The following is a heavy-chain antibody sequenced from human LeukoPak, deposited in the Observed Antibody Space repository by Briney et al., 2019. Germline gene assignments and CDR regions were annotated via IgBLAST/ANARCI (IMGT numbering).Heavy chain of an antibody. CDR3: AGDGGSTSPDWFDP. J-gene: IGHJ5*02. D-gene: IGHD2-2*01. CDR2: IIPILGIA. Sequence: SVKVSCKASGGTFSSYAISWVRQAPGQGLEWMGRIIPILGIANYAQKFQGRVTMTRDTSTSTVYMELSSLRSEDTAVYYCAGDGGSTSPDWFDPWGQGTLVTVSS. CDR1: GGTFSSYA. V-gene: IGHV1-69*04.